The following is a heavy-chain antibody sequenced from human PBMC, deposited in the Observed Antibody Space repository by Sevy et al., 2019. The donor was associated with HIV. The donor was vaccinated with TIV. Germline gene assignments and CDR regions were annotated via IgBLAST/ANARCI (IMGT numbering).Heavy chain of an antibody. CDR2: IWYDGSNK. D-gene: IGHD1-7*01. Sequence: GGSLRLSCAASGFTFSSYGMHWVRQAPGKGLEWVAVIWYDGSNKYYADSVKGRFTISRDNSKNTLYLQTNSLRAEDTAVYYCATGRGDWNSAYFQHWGQGTLVTVSS. CDR3: ATGRGDWNSAYFQH. J-gene: IGHJ1*01. CDR1: GFTFSSYG. V-gene: IGHV3-33*08.